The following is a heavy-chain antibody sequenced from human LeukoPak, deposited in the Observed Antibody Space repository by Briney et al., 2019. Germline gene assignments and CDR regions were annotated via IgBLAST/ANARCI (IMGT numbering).Heavy chain of an antibody. CDR1: GGSFSGYY. Sequence: SETLSLTCAVYGGSFSGYYWSWIRQPPGKGLEWIGEINHSGSTNYNPSLKSRVTISVDTSKNQFSLKLSSVTAADTAVYYCARRVAPKQWLVRNLNWYDPWGQGTLVTVSS. V-gene: IGHV4-34*01. CDR3: ARRVAPKQWLVRNLNWYDP. J-gene: IGHJ5*02. D-gene: IGHD6-19*01. CDR2: INHSGST.